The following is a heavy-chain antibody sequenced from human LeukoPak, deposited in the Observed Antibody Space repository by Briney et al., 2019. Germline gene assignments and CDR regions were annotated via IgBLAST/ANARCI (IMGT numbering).Heavy chain of an antibody. CDR1: GGSISSSSYY. D-gene: IGHD3-10*01. CDR2: IEYSGRT. CDR3: ARKSPLLWFGELSYNNWFDP. V-gene: IGHV4-39*01. J-gene: IGHJ5*02. Sequence: SETLSLTCTVSGGSISSSSYYWGWIRQPPGKGLEWIGCIEYSGRTYYNPSRKSRVTISVDTSQNQFSLKLSSVTAADTAVYYCARKSPLLWFGELSYNNWFDPWRPGTLVTVSS.